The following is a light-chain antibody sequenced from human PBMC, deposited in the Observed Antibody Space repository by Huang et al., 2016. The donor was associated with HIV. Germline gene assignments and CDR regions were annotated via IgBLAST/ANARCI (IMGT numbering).Light chain of an antibody. CDR1: QGMAGN. J-gene: IGKJ1*01. CDR2: CAS. CDR3: QQYKIWPSTWT. Sequence: EILLTQFPGTLSLSPGETATVSCGARQGMAGNLAWYPQRPGQPPRLLILCASTRAAYVPGRFSGSGYGTDFSLTTTSLRSEDSAIYYCQQYKIWPSTWTFGQGTRLEIK. V-gene: IGKV3-15*01.